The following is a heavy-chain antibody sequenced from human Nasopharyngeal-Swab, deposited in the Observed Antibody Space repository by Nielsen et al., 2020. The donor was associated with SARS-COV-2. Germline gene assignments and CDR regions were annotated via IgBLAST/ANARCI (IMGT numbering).Heavy chain of an antibody. CDR2: IYYSGST. V-gene: IGHV4-59*01. CDR1: GGSIGSYY. CDR3: ARARVYYDSSSYYWIDP. J-gene: IGHJ5*02. D-gene: IGHD3-22*01. Sequence: SETLSLTCTVSGGSIGSYYWSWVRQPPGKGLEWIGYIYYSGSTNYNPSLKSRVTISVDTSKNQFSLKLSSVTAADTAVYYCARARVYYDSSSYYWIDPWGQGTLVTVSS.